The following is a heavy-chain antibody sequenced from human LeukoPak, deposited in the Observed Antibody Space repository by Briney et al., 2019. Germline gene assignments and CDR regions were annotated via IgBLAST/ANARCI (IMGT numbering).Heavy chain of an antibody. D-gene: IGHD5-12*01. CDR3: ARSLVRRGSYFFDY. V-gene: IGHV3-53*01. Sequence: GGSLRLSCAASGFTVSSSYMSWVRQAPGKGLELVSVVYSGVSGVSTYYADSVKGRFTISRDNSKNTLYLQMNSLRAEDTAVYYCARSLVRRGSYFFDYWGQGTLVTVSS. CDR2: VYSGVSGVST. J-gene: IGHJ4*02. CDR1: GFTVSSSY.